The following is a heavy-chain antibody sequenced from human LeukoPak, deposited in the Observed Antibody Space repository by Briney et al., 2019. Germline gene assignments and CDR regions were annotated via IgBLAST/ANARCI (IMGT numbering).Heavy chain of an antibody. CDR3: ARGSVSNRGYSGYDP. CDR1: GGSFSGYY. Sequence: SETLSLTCAVYGGSFSGYYWSWIRQPPGKGLEWIGEINHSGSTNYNPSLKSRVTISVDTSKNQFSLKLSSVTAADTAVYYCARGSVSNRGYSGYDPWGQGTLVTVSS. V-gene: IGHV4-34*01. J-gene: IGHJ5*02. D-gene: IGHD5-12*01. CDR2: INHSGST.